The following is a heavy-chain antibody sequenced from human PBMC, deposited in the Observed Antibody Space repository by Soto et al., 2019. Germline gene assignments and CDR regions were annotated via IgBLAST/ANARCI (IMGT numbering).Heavy chain of an antibody. D-gene: IGHD2-8*01. V-gene: IGHV5-10-1*01. CDR1: GDRFTSYW. J-gene: IGHJ4*02. CDR2: IDPSDSYT. CDR3: ARHSKGYCTNGVCSFDY. Sequence: XSLSVSWRGGGDRFTSYWVSWVLQMPGKGLEWMGRIDPSDSYTNYSPSFQGHVTISADKSISTAYLQWSSLKASDPAMYYCARHSKGYCTNGVCSFDYWGQGTLVPVSS.